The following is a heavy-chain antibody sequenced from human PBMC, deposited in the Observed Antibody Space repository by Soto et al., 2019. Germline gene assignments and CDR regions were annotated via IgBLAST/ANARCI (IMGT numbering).Heavy chain of an antibody. CDR2: IYHTGPT. CDR1: GDSISSSKW. Sequence: SSETLSLTCAVSGDSISSSKWWNWVRQPPGQGLERIGEIYHTGPTNYNPSVKSRATISVDKSKNHFSLSLTSVTAADTAVFFWVTDAAGGQGDMSDWSPGTVVTIS. V-gene: IGHV4-4*02. CDR3: VTDAAGGQGDMSD. D-gene: IGHD2-15*01. J-gene: IGHJ4*02.